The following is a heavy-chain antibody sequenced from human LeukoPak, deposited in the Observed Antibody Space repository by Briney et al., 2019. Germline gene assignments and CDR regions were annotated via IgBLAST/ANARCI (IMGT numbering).Heavy chain of an antibody. V-gene: IGHV3-30*18. D-gene: IGHD6-13*01. CDR1: GFTFSSYG. Sequence: GGSLRLSCAASGFTFSSYGMHWVRQAPGKGLEWVAVISYDGSNKYYADSVKGRFTISRDNSKNTLYLQMNSLRAEDTAVYYCAKEGGIAAAGSHFDYWGQGTLVTVSS. CDR2: ISYDGSNK. CDR3: AKEGGIAAAGSHFDY. J-gene: IGHJ4*02.